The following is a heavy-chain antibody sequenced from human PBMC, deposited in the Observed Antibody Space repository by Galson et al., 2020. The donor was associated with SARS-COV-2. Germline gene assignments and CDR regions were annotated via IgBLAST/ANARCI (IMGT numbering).Heavy chain of an antibody. Sequence: QLGESLKISCAASGFTFSSYGMHWVRQAPGKGLEWVAVIWYDGSNKYYADPVKGRFTISRDNSKNTLYLQMNSLRAEDTAVYYCARDSYYYDSSGYYYSPYYYYGMDVWGQGTTVTVSS. CDR1: GFTFSSYG. CDR3: ARDSYYYDSSGYYYSPYYYYGMDV. CDR2: IWYDGSNK. V-gene: IGHV3-33*01. D-gene: IGHD3-22*01. J-gene: IGHJ6*02.